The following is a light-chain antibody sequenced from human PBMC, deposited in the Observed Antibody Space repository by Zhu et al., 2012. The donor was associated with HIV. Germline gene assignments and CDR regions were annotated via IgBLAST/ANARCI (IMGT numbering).Light chain of an antibody. CDR2: RAS. V-gene: IGKV3-15*01. J-gene: IGKJ1*01. Sequence: ETLMTQSPATLSVSPGERGTLTCRASQSVRTNLAWYQQKPGQPPRLLISRASTRATSIPARFSGSGSGTEFTLTISSLQSEDFAVYYCQQYNDWPPTFGQGPRWISN. CDR3: QQYNDWPPT. CDR1: QSVRTN.